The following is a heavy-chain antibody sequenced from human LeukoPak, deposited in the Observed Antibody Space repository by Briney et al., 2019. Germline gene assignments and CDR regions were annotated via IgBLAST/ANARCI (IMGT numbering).Heavy chain of an antibody. V-gene: IGHV1-8*01. CDR2: MNPNSGNT. CDR3: ARVDVVVPAAHILPYYYYYYYMDV. D-gene: IGHD2-2*01. J-gene: IGHJ6*03. Sequence: ASVKVSCKASGYTFTSYDINWVRQAPGQGLEWMGWMNPNSGNTGYAQKFQGRVTMTRNTSISTAYMELSSLRSEDTAVYYCARVDVVVPAAHILPYYYYYYYMDVWGKGTTVTISS. CDR1: GYTFTSYD.